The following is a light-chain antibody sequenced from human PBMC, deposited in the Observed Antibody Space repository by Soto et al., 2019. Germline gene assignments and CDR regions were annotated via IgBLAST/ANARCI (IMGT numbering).Light chain of an antibody. CDR2: STS. V-gene: IGKV1-9*01. Sequence: DIQLTQSPSFLSASVGDRVTITCRASQGISGYLSWYQQKPGKVPKLLIYSTSTLQSGVPSRFSGSASGTEFTLTISSLQPEDVATYYCQKYNSAPPITFGQGTRLEI. CDR1: QGISGY. CDR3: QKYNSAPPIT. J-gene: IGKJ5*01.